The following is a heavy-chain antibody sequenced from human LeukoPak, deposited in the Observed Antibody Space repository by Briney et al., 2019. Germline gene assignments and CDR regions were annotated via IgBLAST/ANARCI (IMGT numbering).Heavy chain of an antibody. CDR3: ARRMYYYDSSGYYYVGFGFDY. D-gene: IGHD3-22*01. V-gene: IGHV4-4*09. J-gene: IGHJ4*02. CDR1: GGSISSYY. CDR2: IYTSGST. Sequence: SETLSLTCTVSGGSISSYYWSWIRQPPGKGLEGIGYIYTSGSTNYNPSLRSRVTISVDTSKNQFSLKLSSVTAADTAVYYCARRMYYYDSSGYYYVGFGFDYWGQGTLVTVSS.